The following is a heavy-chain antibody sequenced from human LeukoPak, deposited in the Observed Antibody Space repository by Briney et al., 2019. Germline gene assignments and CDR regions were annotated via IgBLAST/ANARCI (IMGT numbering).Heavy chain of an antibody. V-gene: IGHV1-18*01. CDR1: GYTFTNYG. Sequence: GASVKVSCKAPGYTFTNYGVSWVRQAPGQGLEWMGWISAYNGNTNYAQKFQGRVTMTTDTSTSTAYMELMSLRSDDTAVYYCATSNYYDNSVYYTYFDYWGQGTLVTVSS. J-gene: IGHJ4*02. CDR2: ISAYNGNT. D-gene: IGHD3-22*01. CDR3: ATSNYYDNSVYYTYFDY.